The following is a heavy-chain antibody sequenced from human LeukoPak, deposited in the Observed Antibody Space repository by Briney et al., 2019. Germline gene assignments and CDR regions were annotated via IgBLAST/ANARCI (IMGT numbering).Heavy chain of an antibody. D-gene: IGHD6-13*01. J-gene: IGHJ4*02. Sequence: SETLSLTCTVSGGSISSYYWSWIRQPAGKGLEWIGRIYTSGSTNYNPSLKSRVTMSVDTSKNQFSLKLSSVTAADTAGYYCARDSYSSSFAYWCQGTLVTVSS. CDR1: GGSISSYY. V-gene: IGHV4-4*07. CDR2: IYTSGST. CDR3: ARDSYSSSFAY.